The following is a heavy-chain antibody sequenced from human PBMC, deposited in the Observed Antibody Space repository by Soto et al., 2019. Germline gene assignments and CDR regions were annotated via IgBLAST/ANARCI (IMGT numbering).Heavy chain of an antibody. Sequence: SETLSLTCAVYGGSFSGYYWSWIRQPPGKGLEWIGEINHSGSTNYNPSLKSRVTISVDTSKNQFSLKLSSVTAADTAVYYCARGGQGGYSYGYAARWWGQGTLVTVSS. CDR3: ARGGQGGYSYGYAARW. CDR2: INHSGST. J-gene: IGHJ4*02. CDR1: GGSFSGYY. D-gene: IGHD5-18*01. V-gene: IGHV4-34*01.